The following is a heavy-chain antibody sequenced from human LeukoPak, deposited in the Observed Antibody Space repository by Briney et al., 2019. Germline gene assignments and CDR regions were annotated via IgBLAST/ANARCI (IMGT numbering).Heavy chain of an antibody. CDR3: ARGGVFDAFDI. D-gene: IGHD3-16*01. CDR2: ISSSSSYI. Sequence: GGSLRLSCAASGFTFSSYSMNWVRQAPGKGLEWVSSISSSSSYIYYADSVKGRFTISRDNAENSLYLQMNSLRAEDTAVYYCARGGVFDAFDIWGQGTMVTASS. V-gene: IGHV3-21*01. J-gene: IGHJ3*02. CDR1: GFTFSSYS.